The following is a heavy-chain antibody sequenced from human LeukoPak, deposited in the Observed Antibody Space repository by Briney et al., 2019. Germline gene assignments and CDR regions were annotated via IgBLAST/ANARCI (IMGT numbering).Heavy chain of an antibody. J-gene: IGHJ4*02. CDR2: ISSSSSYI. Sequence: GGSLRLSCAASGFTFSSYSMNWVRQAPGKGLEGVSSISSSSSYIYYADSVKGRFTISRDDAKNSPYLQMNSLRAEDTAVYYCARDLGDGYNYPHDYWGQGTLVTVSS. D-gene: IGHD5-24*01. V-gene: IGHV3-21*01. CDR1: GFTFSSYS. CDR3: ARDLGDGYNYPHDY.